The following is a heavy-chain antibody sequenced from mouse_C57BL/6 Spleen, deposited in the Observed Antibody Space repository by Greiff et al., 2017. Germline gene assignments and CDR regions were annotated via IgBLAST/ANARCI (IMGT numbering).Heavy chain of an antibody. D-gene: IGHD1-1*01. Sequence: EVKLMESGGDLVKPGGSLTLSCAASGFTFSSYGMSWVRQTPDKRLAWVATISSGGSYTYYPDSVKGRFTISRDNAKNTLYLQMSSLKSEDTAMYYCAGYGSRYDYWGQGTTLTVSS. V-gene: IGHV5-6*01. CDR3: AGYGSRYDY. CDR1: GFTFSSYG. CDR2: ISSGGSYT. J-gene: IGHJ2*01.